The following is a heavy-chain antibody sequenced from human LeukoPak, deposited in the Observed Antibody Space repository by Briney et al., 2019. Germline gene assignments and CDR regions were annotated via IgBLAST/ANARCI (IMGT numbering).Heavy chain of an antibody. CDR3: ADGYDSSGYEHFQH. Sequence: GGSRRLSCAASGFTFSESAMHWVRQASGKELEWVGRIRSKANSYETQYAASLKGRFTISRDDPKNTAYLQMNSLRAEDTAVYYCADGYDSSGYEHFQHWGQGTLVTVSS. CDR2: IRSKANSYET. J-gene: IGHJ1*01. CDR1: GFTFSESA. V-gene: IGHV3-73*01. D-gene: IGHD3-22*01.